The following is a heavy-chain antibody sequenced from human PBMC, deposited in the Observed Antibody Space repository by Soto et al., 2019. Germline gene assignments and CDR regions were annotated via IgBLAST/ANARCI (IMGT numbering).Heavy chain of an antibody. J-gene: IGHJ6*02. CDR1: GGTFRSYV. Sequence: SVKVSCKASGGTFRSYVFSWVRQTPGHGLEWMGGIIPIVGTPNYAHKFQGRVRITADEFTSTAYTELSSLRSEDTAVYYCASGPPCSTTCYPNYYYYGMAVWGQGTTVTVSS. CDR2: IIPIVGTP. CDR3: ASGPPCSTTCYPNYYYYGMAV. D-gene: IGHD2-2*01. V-gene: IGHV1-69*13.